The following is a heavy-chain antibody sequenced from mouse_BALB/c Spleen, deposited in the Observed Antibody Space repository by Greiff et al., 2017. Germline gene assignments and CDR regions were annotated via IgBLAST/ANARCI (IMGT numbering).Heavy chain of an antibody. CDR3: ARSGYYGSYYFDY. Sequence: EVQLVESGPGLVKPSQSLSLTCTVTGYSITSDYAWNWIRQFPGNKLEWMGYISYSGSTSYNPSLKSRISITRDTSKNQFFLQLNSVTTEDTATYYCARSGYYGSYYFDYWGQGTTLTVSS. V-gene: IGHV3-2*02. J-gene: IGHJ2*01. CDR2: ISYSGST. D-gene: IGHD1-2*01. CDR1: GYSITSDYA.